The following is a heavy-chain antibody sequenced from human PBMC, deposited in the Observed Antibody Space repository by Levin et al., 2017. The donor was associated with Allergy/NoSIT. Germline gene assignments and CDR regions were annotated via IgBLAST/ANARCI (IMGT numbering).Heavy chain of an antibody. CDR3: ARDRNYAPFDP. CDR2: INGDGSSK. J-gene: IGHJ5*02. CDR1: GFAFSTYW. V-gene: IGHV3-74*03. D-gene: IGHD1-7*01. Sequence: GESLKISCAASGFAFSTYWMHWVRQAPGKGLEWVSHINGDGSSKTYADSVKGRFTISRDNAENMLYLQMNSLRVEDTALYYCARDRNYAPFDPWGQGTLVTVSS.